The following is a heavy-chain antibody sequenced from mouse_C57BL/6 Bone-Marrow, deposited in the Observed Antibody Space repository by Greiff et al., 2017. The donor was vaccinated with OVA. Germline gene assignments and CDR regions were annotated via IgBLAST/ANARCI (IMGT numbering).Heavy chain of an antibody. Sequence: QVHVKQSGAELARPGASVKLSCKASGYTFTSYGISWVKQRTGQGLEWIGEIYPRSGNTYYNEKFKGKATLTADKSSSTAYMELRSLTSEDSAVYFCARWWLSMDYWGQGTSVTVSS. CDR1: GYTFTSYG. V-gene: IGHV1-81*01. CDR3: ARWWLSMDY. D-gene: IGHD1-1*02. J-gene: IGHJ4*01. CDR2: IYPRSGNT.